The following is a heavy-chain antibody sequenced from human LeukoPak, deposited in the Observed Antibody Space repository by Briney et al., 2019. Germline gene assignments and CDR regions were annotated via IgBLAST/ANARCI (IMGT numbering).Heavy chain of an antibody. CDR1: GFTFSSYS. D-gene: IGHD2-15*01. Sequence: GGSLRLSCAASGFTFSSYSMNWVRQAPGKGLEWVSSISSSSSYIYYADSVKGRFTISRDNAKNSLYLQMNSLRAEDTAVYCCAREVDVVVVAATRDGGPDWFDPWGQGTLVTVSS. V-gene: IGHV3-21*01. CDR3: AREVDVVVVAATRDGGPDWFDP. J-gene: IGHJ5*02. CDR2: ISSSSSYI.